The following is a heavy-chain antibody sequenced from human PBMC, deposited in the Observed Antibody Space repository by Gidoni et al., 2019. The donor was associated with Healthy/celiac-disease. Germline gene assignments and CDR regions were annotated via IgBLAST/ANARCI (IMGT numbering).Heavy chain of an antibody. CDR1: GGTFSSYA. V-gene: IGHV1-69*04. D-gene: IGHD1-7*01. Sequence: QVQLVQSGAAVKKPGSSVKVSCKASGGTFSSYAISWGRQAPGQGLEWMGRIIPILGIANYAQKFQGRVTMTADKSTSTAYMELSSLRAEDTAVYYCARACPPTGTRCSFDPWGQGTLVTVSS. CDR3: ARACPPTGTRCSFDP. CDR2: IIPILGIA. J-gene: IGHJ5*02.